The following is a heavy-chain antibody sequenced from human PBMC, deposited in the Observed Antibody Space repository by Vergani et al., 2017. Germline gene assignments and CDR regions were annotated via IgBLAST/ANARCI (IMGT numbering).Heavy chain of an antibody. Sequence: QVQLVQSGAEVKKPGASVKVSCKASGYTFTSYGISWVRQATGQGVGWMGWISAYNGKTNYAQKLQGRVTMTTDTSTITAYMELRSLRSDDTAVYYCARSPKSFPGFDYWGQGTLVTVSS. V-gene: IGHV1-18*01. CDR3: ARSPKSFPGFDY. D-gene: IGHD3-16*02. CDR1: GYTFTSYG. CDR2: ISAYNGKT. J-gene: IGHJ4*02.